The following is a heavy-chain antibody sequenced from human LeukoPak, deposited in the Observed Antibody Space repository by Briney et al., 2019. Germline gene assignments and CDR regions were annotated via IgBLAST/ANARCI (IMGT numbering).Heavy chain of an antibody. V-gene: IGHV1-18*01. CDR2: ISAYNGNT. D-gene: IGHD5-12*01. J-gene: IGHJ6*02. CDR1: GYTFTSYG. CDR3: ARDEWLRLRGAYYYYYGMDA. Sequence: GASVKVSCKASGYTFTSYGISWVRQAPGQGREWMGWISAYNGNTNYAQKLQGRVTMTTDTSTSTAYMELRSLRSDDTAVYYCARDEWLRLRGAYYYYYGMDAWGQGTTVTVSS.